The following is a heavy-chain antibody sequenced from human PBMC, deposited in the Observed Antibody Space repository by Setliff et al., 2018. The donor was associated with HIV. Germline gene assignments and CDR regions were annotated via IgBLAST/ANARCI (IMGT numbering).Heavy chain of an antibody. J-gene: IGHJ4*02. CDR1: GFTFSSYG. CDR2: IWYDGSNK. CDR3: ARGAVAGNPNFDY. Sequence: HPGGSLRLSCAASGFTFSSYGMHWVRQAPGKGLEWVAVIWYDGSNKYYADSVKGRFTISRDNSKNTLYLQMNSLRAEDTAVYYCARGAVAGNPNFDYWGQGTLVTVSS. D-gene: IGHD6-19*01. V-gene: IGHV3-33*08.